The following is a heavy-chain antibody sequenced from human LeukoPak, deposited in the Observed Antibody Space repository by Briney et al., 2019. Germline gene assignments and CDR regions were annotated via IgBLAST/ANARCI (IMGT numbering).Heavy chain of an antibody. CDR2: IYYSGST. J-gene: IGHJ4*02. V-gene: IGHV4-59*01. Sequence: SETLSLICAVSGGSISSYYWSWIRQSPGKGLEWIGFIYYSGSTTYNPSLKSRVTISVDTSKNQFSLKPSSVTAADTAVYYCARDKKGTSCYDYWGQGTLVTVSS. CDR3: ARDKKGTSCYDY. D-gene: IGHD2-2*01. CDR1: GGSISSYY.